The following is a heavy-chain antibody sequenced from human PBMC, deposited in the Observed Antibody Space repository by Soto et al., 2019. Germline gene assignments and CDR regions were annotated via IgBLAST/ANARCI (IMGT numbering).Heavy chain of an antibody. Sequence: QVQLQESGPGLVKPSETLSLSCTVSGGSISSYYWSWFRQSPGTRMEWIGYVHHSWGSSYNPPLPSRVAISLDTSKGQFPLKVTSVTATDTAVYYCARQGFGPLHGLVDVWGQGTTVTVSS. D-gene: IGHD3-10*01. CDR2: VHHSWGS. CDR3: ARQGFGPLHGLVDV. V-gene: IGHV4-59*08. J-gene: IGHJ6*02. CDR1: GGSISSYY.